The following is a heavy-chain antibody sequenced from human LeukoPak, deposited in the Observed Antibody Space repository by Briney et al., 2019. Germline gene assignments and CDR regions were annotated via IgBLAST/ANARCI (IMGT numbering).Heavy chain of an antibody. V-gene: IGHV3-7*01. D-gene: IGHD2-15*01. Sequence: PGGSLRLSCAASGFTFSSYWMSWVRQAPGKGLEWMANIKQDGSEKYYVDSVKGRFTISRDNAKNSLYLQMNSLRAEDTAVYYCARDSVVVVAATLYFDYWGQGTLVTVSS. CDR1: GFTFSSYW. J-gene: IGHJ4*02. CDR2: IKQDGSEK. CDR3: ARDSVVVVAATLYFDY.